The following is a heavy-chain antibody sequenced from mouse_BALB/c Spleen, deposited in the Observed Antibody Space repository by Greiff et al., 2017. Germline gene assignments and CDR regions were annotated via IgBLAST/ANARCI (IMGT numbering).Heavy chain of an antibody. V-gene: IGHV5-9-3*01. Sequence: EVQVVESGGGLVKPGGSLKLSCAASGFTFSSYAMSWVRQSPEKRLEWVATISSGGSYTYYPDSVKGRFTISRDNAKNTLYLQMSSLRSEDTAMYYCARRGDRAFAYWGQGTLVTVSA. CDR1: GFTFSSYA. CDR3: ARRGDRAFAY. J-gene: IGHJ3*01. D-gene: IGHD2-13*01. CDR2: ISSGGSYT.